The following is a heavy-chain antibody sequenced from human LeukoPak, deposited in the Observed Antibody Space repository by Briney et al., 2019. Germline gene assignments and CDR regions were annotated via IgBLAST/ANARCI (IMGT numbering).Heavy chain of an antibody. Sequence: PSETLSLTCTVSGGTISSYYWSWIRQPAGKGLEWIGRIYTSGSTNYNPSLKSRVTMSVETSKNHFSLKLSYVTAPVTAVYYCAVENDILTGYRAEFDYCGQGALVTVSS. CDR1: GGTISSYY. J-gene: IGHJ4*02. D-gene: IGHD3-9*01. V-gene: IGHV4-4*07. CDR3: AVENDILTGYRAEFDY. CDR2: IYTSGST.